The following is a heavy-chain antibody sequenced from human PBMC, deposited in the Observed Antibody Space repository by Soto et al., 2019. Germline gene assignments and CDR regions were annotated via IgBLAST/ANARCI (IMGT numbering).Heavy chain of an antibody. J-gene: IGHJ4*02. D-gene: IGHD2-21*01. CDR2: ISYDGSDK. Sequence: QVQLVESGGGVVRPGRSLRLSCAASGFTFRTYTMHWVRQAPGKGLEWVAFISYDGSDKYYADAAKGRFTISRHNSKNTLYLQINSLRDNDTAVYFCARDPSHNLLRYFDFWGQGTLVTVSS. CDR3: ARDPSHNLLRYFDF. CDR1: GFTFRTYT. V-gene: IGHV3-30-3*01.